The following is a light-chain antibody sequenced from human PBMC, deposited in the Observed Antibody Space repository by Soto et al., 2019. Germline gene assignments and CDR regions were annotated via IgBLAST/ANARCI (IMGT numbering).Light chain of an antibody. V-gene: IGKV3-15*01. CDR1: QTISGT. CDR2: GAS. J-gene: IGKJ5*01. Sequence: IVMTQSPATLSVSPWGRATLSCRASQTISGTLAWYQQKPGQAPRLLIHGASTRAPGFPARFSGSGSGTDFTLTISSLEPEDFGVYYCQQRGSWPPTFGQGTRLEIK. CDR3: QQRGSWPPT.